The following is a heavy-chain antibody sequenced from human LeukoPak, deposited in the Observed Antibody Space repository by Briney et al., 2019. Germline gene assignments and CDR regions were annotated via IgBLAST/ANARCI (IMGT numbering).Heavy chain of an antibody. J-gene: IGHJ4*02. Sequence: ASVKVSCKASGYTFTGYYTHWVRQAPGKGLEWMGRINPNSGGTNYAQKFQGRVTMTRDTSISTAYMELSRLRSDDTAVYYCARDQDPLHYDILTGYYSEGGIYDCWGQGTLVTVSS. CDR3: ARDQDPLHYDILTGYYSEGGIYDC. V-gene: IGHV1-2*06. D-gene: IGHD3-9*01. CDR2: INPNSGGT. CDR1: GYTFTGYY.